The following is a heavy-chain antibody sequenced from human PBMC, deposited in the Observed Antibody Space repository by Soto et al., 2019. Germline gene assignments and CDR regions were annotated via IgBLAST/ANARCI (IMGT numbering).Heavy chain of an antibody. V-gene: IGHV3-9*01. CDR3: TKVSGSYVGRYFDY. CDR1: GFTFDDYA. J-gene: IGHJ4*02. CDR2: ISWNSGSI. D-gene: IGHD2-15*01. Sequence: EVQLVESGGGLVQPGRSLRLSCAASGFTFDDYAMHWVRQAPGKGLEWVAGISWNSGSIGYADSVKGRFTISSDNAKNALYLQMNSLRAEDTALYYCTKVSGSYVGRYFDYWGQGTLVTVSS.